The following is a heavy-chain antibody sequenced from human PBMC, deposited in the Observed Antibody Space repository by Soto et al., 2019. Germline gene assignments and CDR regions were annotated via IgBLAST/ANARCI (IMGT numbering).Heavy chain of an antibody. CDR1: GGSFSGYY. J-gene: IGHJ4*02. D-gene: IGHD6-6*01. CDR3: ARGYSSSSVLDY. V-gene: IGHV4-34*01. Sequence: SETLSLTCAVYGGSFSGYYWSWIRQPPGKGLEWIGEINHSGSTNYNPSLKSRVTISVDTSKNQFSLKLSSVTAADTAVYYCARGYSSSSVLDYWGQGTLVTVSS. CDR2: INHSGST.